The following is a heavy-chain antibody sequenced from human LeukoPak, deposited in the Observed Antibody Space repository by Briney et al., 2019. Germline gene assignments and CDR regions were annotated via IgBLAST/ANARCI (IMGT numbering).Heavy chain of an antibody. V-gene: IGHV1-69*01. CDR3: ARGGELSEGAFDY. Sequence: SVKVSCKASGGTFSSYAISWVRQAPGQGLEWMGGIIPIFGTANYAQKFQGRVTITADESTCTAYMELSSLRSEDTAVYYCARGGELSEGAFDYWGQGTLVTVSS. CDR2: IIPIFGTA. J-gene: IGHJ4*02. CDR1: GGTFSSYA. D-gene: IGHD1-26*01.